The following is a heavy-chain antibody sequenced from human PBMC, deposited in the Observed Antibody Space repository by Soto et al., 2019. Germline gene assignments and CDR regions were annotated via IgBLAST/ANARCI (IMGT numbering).Heavy chain of an antibody. V-gene: IGHV3-23*01. J-gene: IGHJ3*02. CDR1: GFTFSSYA. D-gene: IGHD3-16*02. Sequence: GGSLRLSCAASGFTFSSYAMSWVRQAPGKGLEWVSAISGSGGSTYYADYVKGRFTISRDNSKNTLYLKMNSLRAEDTAVYYCAKVHRHYVYIWGSYRYTDDAFDIWGQGTMVTVSS. CDR3: AKVHRHYVYIWGSYRYTDDAFDI. CDR2: ISGSGGST.